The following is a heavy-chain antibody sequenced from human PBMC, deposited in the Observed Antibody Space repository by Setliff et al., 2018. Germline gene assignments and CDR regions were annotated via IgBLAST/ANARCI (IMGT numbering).Heavy chain of an antibody. V-gene: IGHV4-38-2*01. J-gene: IGHJ2*01. CDR1: GYSISSGYY. D-gene: IGHD5-12*01. CDR2: ICHGGST. CDR3: ARLYGGYSGYWYFDL. Sequence: SETLSLTCAASGYSISSGYYWGWPRQPAGKGLGWTGSICHGGSTNYNPSVKSRVTISRDTSKNQFSLQLNSVTAEDTAVYYCARLYGGYSGYWYFDLWGRGTLVTVSS.